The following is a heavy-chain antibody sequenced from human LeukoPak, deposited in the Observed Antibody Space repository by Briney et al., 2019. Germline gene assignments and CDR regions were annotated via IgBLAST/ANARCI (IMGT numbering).Heavy chain of an antibody. D-gene: IGHD6-6*01. V-gene: IGHV4-59*01. CDR3: AGGIAARPGSYYYYGMDV. J-gene: IGHJ6*02. Sequence: PSETLSLTCTVSGGSISSYYWSWIRQPPGKGLEWIGYIYCSGSTNYNPSLKSRVTISVDTSKNQFSLKLSSVTAADTAVYYCAGGIAARPGSYYYYGMDVWGQGTTVTVSS. CDR2: IYCSGST. CDR1: GGSISSYY.